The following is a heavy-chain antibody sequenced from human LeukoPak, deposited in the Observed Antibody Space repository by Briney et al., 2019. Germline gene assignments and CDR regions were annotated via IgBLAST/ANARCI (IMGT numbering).Heavy chain of an antibody. CDR1: GYTFTGYY. CDR2: IDPNSGGT. D-gene: IGHD1-1*01. J-gene: IGHJ6*02. V-gene: IGHV1-2*02. CDR3: ARSRTPFYYYGMHV. Sequence: ASVKVSCKASGYTFTGYYMHWVRQAPGQGLEWMGWIDPNSGGTHHAPNFQGRATMTRDTSSSTVYMDLSRLRPADTAIYYCARSRTPFYYYGMHVWGLGTSVTVSS.